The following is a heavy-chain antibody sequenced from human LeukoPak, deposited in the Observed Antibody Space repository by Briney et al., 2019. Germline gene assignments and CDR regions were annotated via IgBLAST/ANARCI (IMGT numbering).Heavy chain of an antibody. J-gene: IGHJ3*02. D-gene: IGHD3-22*01. CDR3: GGSTVDYTDSSDSYAFDI. CDR1: GASIRGSY. V-gene: IGHV4-59*03. Sequence: PSETLSLTCTVFGASIRGSYWSVLRQSPGKGLEWIGYISYNGGTVYSPSLKSRVTMSVALSENQFSLRLSSLTAADTAIYYCGGSTVDYTDSSDSYAFDIWGQGTMVTVSS. CDR2: ISYNGGT.